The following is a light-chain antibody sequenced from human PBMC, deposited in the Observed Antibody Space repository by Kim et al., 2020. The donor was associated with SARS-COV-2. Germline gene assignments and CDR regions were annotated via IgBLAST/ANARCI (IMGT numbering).Light chain of an antibody. J-gene: IGKJ2*02. CDR3: QQYDTSPCT. CDR2: GTS. CDR1: QSFRSGY. Sequence: EIVLTQSPDTLSLSPGERATLSCRASQSFRSGYLAWYQRKPGQAPRLLIYGTSNRATGIPDRFSGSGSGTDFTLTITRLEPEDLAVYYCQQYDTSPCTFGQGTKLEI. V-gene: IGKV3-20*01.